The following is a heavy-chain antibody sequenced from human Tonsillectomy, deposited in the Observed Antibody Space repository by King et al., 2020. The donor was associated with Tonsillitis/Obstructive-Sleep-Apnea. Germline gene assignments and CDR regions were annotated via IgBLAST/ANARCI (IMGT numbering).Heavy chain of an antibody. CDR1: GFTFSSYA. Sequence: VQLVESGGGLVQPGGSLRLSCAASGFTFSSYAMSWVRQAPGKGLEWVSAISGSGGSTYYADSVKGRFTISRDNSKNTLYLKMNSLRAEDTAVYYCAKSGYDFWSGYYAFDIWGQGTMVTVSS. J-gene: IGHJ3*02. CDR3: AKSGYDFWSGYYAFDI. D-gene: IGHD3-3*01. V-gene: IGHV3-23*04. CDR2: ISGSGGST.